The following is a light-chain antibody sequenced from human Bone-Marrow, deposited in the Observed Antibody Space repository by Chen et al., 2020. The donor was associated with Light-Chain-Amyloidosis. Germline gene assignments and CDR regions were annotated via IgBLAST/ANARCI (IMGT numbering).Light chain of an antibody. CDR3: QEYYDTPHT. Sequence: DIQMTQSPSSLSASVGDRVTITCRASRIISNSLVWYQQKPGKAPKLLLYAASRLESGVPSRCSGSGSGTDYTLTITSLEPEDFATYYCQEYYDTPHTFGQGTKLEIK. J-gene: IGKJ2*01. CDR2: AAS. V-gene: IGKV1-NL1*01. CDR1: RIISNS.